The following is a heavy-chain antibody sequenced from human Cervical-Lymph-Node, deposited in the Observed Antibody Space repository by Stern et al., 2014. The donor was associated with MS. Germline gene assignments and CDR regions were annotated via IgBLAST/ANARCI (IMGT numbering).Heavy chain of an antibody. J-gene: IGHJ2*01. V-gene: IGHV3-13*01. D-gene: IGHD3-10*01. CDR2: IGTAGDT. Sequence: EVQLVESEGGLVQPGGSLRLSCAASGFTFSSYDMHWVRQATGKGLEWGSAIGTAGDTYYPGSVKGRFTISTENAKHSLERLMHSLRAGDTAVYYCARDRDWYFDLWGLGTLVTVSS. CDR3: ARDRDWYFDL. CDR1: GFTFSSYD.